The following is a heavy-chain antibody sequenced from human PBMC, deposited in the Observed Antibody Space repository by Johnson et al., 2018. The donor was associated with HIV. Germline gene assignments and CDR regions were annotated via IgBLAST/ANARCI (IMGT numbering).Heavy chain of an antibody. CDR2: IRSDGNNK. Sequence: QVQLVESGGGLVQPGGSLRLSCAASGFTFSSYAMRWVRQAPGKGLEWVALIRSDGNNKYYLGSVKGRFTVSRDNSRNTLYLQMNSLRVEDTAVYYCASDDSSGYDAFYIWGQGTMVTVSS. V-gene: IGHV3-33*08. J-gene: IGHJ3*02. D-gene: IGHD3-22*01. CDR1: GFTFSSYA. CDR3: ASDDSSGYDAFYI.